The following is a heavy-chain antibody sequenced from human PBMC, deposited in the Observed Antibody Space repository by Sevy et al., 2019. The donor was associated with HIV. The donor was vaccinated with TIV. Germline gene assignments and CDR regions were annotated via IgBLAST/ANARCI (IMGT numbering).Heavy chain of an antibody. V-gene: IGHV3-23*01. J-gene: IGHJ4*02. Sequence: GGSLRLSCVASGFTFSKYSMSWVRQTPGKGLEWVSTLSFACGRINYADSVKGRFTISRDDSRNTFYLQMDRLRAEDTAIYYCAREGCSKPHDYWGQGTLVTVSS. CDR1: GFTFSKYS. D-gene: IGHD2-2*01. CDR3: AREGCSKPHDY. CDR2: LSFACGRI.